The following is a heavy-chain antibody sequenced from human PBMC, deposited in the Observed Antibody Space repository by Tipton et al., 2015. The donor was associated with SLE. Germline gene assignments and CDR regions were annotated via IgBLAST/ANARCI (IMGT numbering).Heavy chain of an antibody. V-gene: IGHV3-23*01. CDR3: AKDRYCGGGTCFASYFDL. J-gene: IGHJ4*02. CDR2: LSGTGTTT. CDR1: GFTFNTFA. Sequence: SLRLSCAASGFTFNTFAMSWVRQAPGKGLEWVSSLSGTGTTTYYADSVKGRFTISRDISKNTVYLQMNSLRAEDTALYYCAKDRYCGGGTCFASYFDLWGQGTPVTVSS. D-gene: IGHD2-21*01.